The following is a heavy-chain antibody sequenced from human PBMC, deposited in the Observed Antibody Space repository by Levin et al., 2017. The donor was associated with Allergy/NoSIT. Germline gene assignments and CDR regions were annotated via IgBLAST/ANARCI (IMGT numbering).Heavy chain of an antibody. Sequence: GESLKISCAASGFTFSSYSMNWVRQAPGKGLEWVSSISSSSSYIYYADSVKGRFTISRDNAKNSLYLQMNSLRAEDTAVYYCARDPPGSRWGYCSGGSCLFDYWGQGTLVTVSS. CDR2: ISSSSSYI. J-gene: IGHJ4*02. V-gene: IGHV3-21*01. CDR1: GFTFSSYS. CDR3: ARDPPGSRWGYCSGGSCLFDY. D-gene: IGHD2-15*01.